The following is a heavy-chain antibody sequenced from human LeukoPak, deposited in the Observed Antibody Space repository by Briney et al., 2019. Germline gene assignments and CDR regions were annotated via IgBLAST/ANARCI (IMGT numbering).Heavy chain of an antibody. V-gene: IGHV4-59*08. CDR1: GGSISSYY. CDR3: ARHLSGRGAFDI. Sequence: SETLSLTCTVSGGSISSYYWSWIRQPPGKGLEWIGYIYYSGSTNYNPSLKSRVTISVDTSKNQFSLKLSSVTAADTAVYYCARHLSGRGAFDIWGQGTMVTVSS. CDR2: IYYSGST. J-gene: IGHJ3*02. D-gene: IGHD1-26*01.